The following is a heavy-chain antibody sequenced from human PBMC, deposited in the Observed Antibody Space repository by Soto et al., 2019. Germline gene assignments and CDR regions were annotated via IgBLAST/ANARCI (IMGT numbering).Heavy chain of an antibody. Sequence: QVQLVQSGAEVKKPGSSVKVSCKASGGTFSSYAISWVRQAPGQGLEWMGGIIPIFGTANYAQKFHGRVTITADESTSTAYMELSSLRYEDTAVYYCARDSGSSIAARKGMDVWGQGTTVTVSS. J-gene: IGHJ6*02. CDR2: IIPIFGTA. CDR3: ARDSGSSIAARKGMDV. V-gene: IGHV1-69*01. CDR1: GGTFSSYA. D-gene: IGHD6-6*01.